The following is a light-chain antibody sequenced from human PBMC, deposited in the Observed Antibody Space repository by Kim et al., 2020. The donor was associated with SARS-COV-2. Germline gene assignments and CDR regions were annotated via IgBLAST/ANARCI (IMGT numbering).Light chain of an antibody. CDR2: GAS. CDR3: HQYGSSPLT. Sequence: EIVLTQSPGTLSLSPGERATLSCRASQSVSSSYLAWYQQKPGQAPRLLIYGASSRATGIPDRFSGSGSGTDLTLTISRLEPEDFAVYYCHQYGSSPLTFGGGTKVDIK. J-gene: IGKJ4*01. V-gene: IGKV3-20*01. CDR1: QSVSSSY.